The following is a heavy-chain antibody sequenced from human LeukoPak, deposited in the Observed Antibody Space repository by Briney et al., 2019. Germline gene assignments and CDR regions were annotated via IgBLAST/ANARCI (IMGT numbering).Heavy chain of an antibody. V-gene: IGHV3-23*01. CDR1: GFTFSSYA. CDR2: ISGSGAST. D-gene: IGHD6-19*01. Sequence: GGSLRLSCAASGFTFSSYAMTWVRQAPGKGLEWVSAISGSGASTYYADSVKGRFTISRDNSKNTLYLQMSNLKAEDTAVYYCAKDSDHGGSGWYWGYYFDCWGQGALVTVSS. J-gene: IGHJ4*02. CDR3: AKDSDHGGSGWYWGYYFDC.